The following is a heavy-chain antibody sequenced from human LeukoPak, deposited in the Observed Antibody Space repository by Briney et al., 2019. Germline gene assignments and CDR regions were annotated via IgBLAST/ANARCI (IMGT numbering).Heavy chain of an antibody. CDR1: GGSFSGYY. D-gene: IGHD3-22*01. J-gene: IGHJ4*02. CDR3: ARLLWGYYDSSGYYLGPGLDY. CDR2: INHSGST. Sequence: PSETLSLTCAVYGGSFSGYYWSWIRQPPGKGLEWIGEINHSGSTNYNPSLKSRVTISVDTSKNQFSLKLSSVTAADTAVYYCARLLWGYYDSSGYYLGPGLDYWGQGTLVTVSS. V-gene: IGHV4-34*01.